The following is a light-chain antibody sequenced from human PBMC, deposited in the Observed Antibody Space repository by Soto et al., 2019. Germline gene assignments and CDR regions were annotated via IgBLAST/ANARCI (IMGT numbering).Light chain of an antibody. J-gene: IGKJ2*01. CDR1: QSVAEH. CDR2: DAS. V-gene: IGKV3D-15*01. CDR3: HTYNSYSLHT. Sequence: SPADQPVSPGSSCTLSCMASQSVAEHLAWYQQKPGQPPRLLIYDASSWATGVPARFSGRGSGTEFTLTISRLQPDDCATYYCHTYNSYSLHTFGQGTKVDIK.